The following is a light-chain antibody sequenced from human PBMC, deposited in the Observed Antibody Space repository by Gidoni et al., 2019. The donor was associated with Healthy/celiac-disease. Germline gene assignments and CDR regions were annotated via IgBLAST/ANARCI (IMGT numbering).Light chain of an antibody. CDR3: QQTYFTWT. Sequence: DIQMTQSPSSLSASVGDRVTITCRASQSISNCLHWYQQKPGKAPKLLIYAASSLQSGVTSRFSGSGSGTDFTLTISSLQPEDFATYYCQQTYFTWTFGQGTKVEIK. CDR2: AAS. V-gene: IGKV1-39*01. CDR1: QSISNC. J-gene: IGKJ1*01.